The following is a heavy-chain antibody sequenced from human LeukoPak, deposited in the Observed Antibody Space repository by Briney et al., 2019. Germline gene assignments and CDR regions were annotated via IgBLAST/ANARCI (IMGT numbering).Heavy chain of an antibody. J-gene: IGHJ4*02. Sequence: SVKVSCKASGGTFSSYPFTWVRQAPGQGLEWMGEITPIFGAANYAQTFQGRVTITADESTSTVFMELSSLRSDDTAFYYCARNSRVAPTSGLNYWGQGTLVTVSS. CDR2: ITPIFGAA. D-gene: IGHD4-23*01. V-gene: IGHV1-69*13. CDR3: ARNSRVAPTSGLNY. CDR1: GGTFSSYP.